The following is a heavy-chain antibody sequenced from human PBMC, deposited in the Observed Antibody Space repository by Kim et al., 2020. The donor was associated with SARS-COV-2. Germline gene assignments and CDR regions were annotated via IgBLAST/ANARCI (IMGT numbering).Heavy chain of an antibody. V-gene: IGHV7-4-1*02. D-gene: IGHD1-26*01. Sequence: ASVKVSCKASGYTFTSYAINWVRQAPGQGLEWMGWINTNTGNPSYAQGFTGRFVFSLDTSVSTAYLQISSLKADDTAVYYCAREWSGSYFYYGMDVWGQGTTVTVSS. J-gene: IGHJ6*02. CDR3: AREWSGSYFYYGMDV. CDR1: GYTFTSYA. CDR2: INTNTGNP.